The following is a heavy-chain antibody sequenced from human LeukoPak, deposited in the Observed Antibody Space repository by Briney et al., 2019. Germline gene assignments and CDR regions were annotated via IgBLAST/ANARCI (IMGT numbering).Heavy chain of an antibody. CDR3: AARTYKWNDAN. D-gene: IGHD1-20*01. J-gene: IGHJ4*02. Sequence: ASVKVSCKASGYTFTSYYMHWVRQAPGQGLEWMGIINPSGGSTSYAQKFQGRVTMTSDTSTSTVYMELSSLRSEDTAVYYCAARTYKWNDANWGQGTLVTVSS. V-gene: IGHV1-46*03. CDR1: GYTFTSYY. CDR2: INPSGGST.